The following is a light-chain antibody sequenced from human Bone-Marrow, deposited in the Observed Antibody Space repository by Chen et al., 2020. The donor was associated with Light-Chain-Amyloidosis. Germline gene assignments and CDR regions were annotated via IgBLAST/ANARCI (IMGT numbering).Light chain of an antibody. CDR2: DTV. Sequence: EIVLTQSPGTLSLSPGERATLSCRASRSVRSSYLAWYQQRPGQAPRLLIYDTVSRASGTPDRLSGSGSGTDFTLTISRLEPEDSAVYYCQQCGTSPITFGQGTKVEVK. J-gene: IGKJ1*01. V-gene: IGKV3-20*01. CDR3: QQCGTSPIT. CDR1: RSVRSSY.